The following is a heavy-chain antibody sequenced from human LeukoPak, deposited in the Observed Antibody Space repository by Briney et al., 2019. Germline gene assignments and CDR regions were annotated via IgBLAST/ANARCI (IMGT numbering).Heavy chain of an antibody. D-gene: IGHD2-15*01. CDR3: ARGLQLSYYYYYGMDV. CDR2: IYYSGST. CDR1: GGSISSYY. Sequence: SETLSLTCTVSGGSISSYYWSWIRQPPGKGLEWIGYIYYSGSTNYNPSLKSRVTISVDTSKNQFSLKLSSVTAADTAVYYCARGLQLSYYYYYGMDVWGQGTPVTVSS. V-gene: IGHV4-59*01. J-gene: IGHJ6*02.